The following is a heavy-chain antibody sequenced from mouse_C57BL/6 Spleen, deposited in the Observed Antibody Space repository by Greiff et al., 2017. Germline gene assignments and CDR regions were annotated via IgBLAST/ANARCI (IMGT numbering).Heavy chain of an antibody. CDR2: INPSNGGT. Sequence: VQLQQSGTELVKPGASVKLSCKASGYTFNSDWMHWVKQRPGQGLEWIGNINPSNGGTNYNEKFQSKATLTVDKSSNTAYMQLSSLTSEDTAVYNCARSTNYYGSGGFGDWGQGPLVTVSA. J-gene: IGHJ3*01. V-gene: IGHV1-53*01. CDR1: GYTFNSDW. D-gene: IGHD1-1*01. CDR3: ARSTNYYGSGGFGD.